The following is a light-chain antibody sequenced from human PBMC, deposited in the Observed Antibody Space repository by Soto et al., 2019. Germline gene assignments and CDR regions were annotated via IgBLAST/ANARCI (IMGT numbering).Light chain of an antibody. CDR2: LGS. V-gene: IGKV2-28*01. Sequence: DIVMTQSPLSLPVTPGEPASISCRSSQSLLHSNGYNYLDWYLQKPGQSPQLLIYLGSNRASGVPDRFSGSGSGTDFTLKISRVEAEDVGVYYCMQALQTPFTFGTGT. CDR1: QSLLHSNGYNY. CDR3: MQALQTPFT. J-gene: IGKJ3*01.